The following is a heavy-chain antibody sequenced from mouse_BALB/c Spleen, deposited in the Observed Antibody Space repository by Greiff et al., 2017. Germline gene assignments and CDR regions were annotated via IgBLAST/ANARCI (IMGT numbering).Heavy chain of an antibody. D-gene: IGHD1-1*01. Sequence: VHLVESGAELVKPGASVKLSCKASGYTFTSYYMYWVKQRSGQGLEWIGEINPSNGGTNFNEKFKSKATLTVDKSSSTAYMQLSSLTSEDSAVYYCTTVYYGSSYDYAMDYWGQGTSVTVSS. CDR2: INPSNGGT. CDR3: TTVYYGSSYDYAMDY. J-gene: IGHJ4*01. V-gene: IGHV1S81*02. CDR1: GYTFTSYY.